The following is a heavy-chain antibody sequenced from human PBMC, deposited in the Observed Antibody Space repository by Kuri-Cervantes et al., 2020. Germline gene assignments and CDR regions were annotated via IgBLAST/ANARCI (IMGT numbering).Heavy chain of an antibody. Sequence: GESLKISCAASGFTFTTYGMHWVRQAPGKGLEWVTFIRYDGSNKYYTDSVKGRFTISRDNSKNTLYLQMNSLKTEDTAVYYCAKDQFPAAGHYCMDVWGKGTTVTVSS. J-gene: IGHJ6*03. CDR1: GFTFTTYG. CDR3: AKDQFPAAGHYCMDV. V-gene: IGHV3-30*02. D-gene: IGHD6-13*01. CDR2: IRYDGSNK.